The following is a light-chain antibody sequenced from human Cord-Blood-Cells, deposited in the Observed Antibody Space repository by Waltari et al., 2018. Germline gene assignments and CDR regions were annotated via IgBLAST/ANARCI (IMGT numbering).Light chain of an antibody. J-gene: IGKJ3*01. CDR3: QQYYSTLFT. Sequence: DIVMTHSPDSLAVSLGERAPHNYHYTESVLYSSNNKNYLAWYQQKPGQPPKLLIYWASTRESGVPDRFSGSGSGTDFTLTISSLQAEDVAVYYCQQYYSTLFTFGPGTKVDIK. CDR1: ESVLYSSNNKNY. CDR2: WAS. V-gene: IGKV4-1*01.